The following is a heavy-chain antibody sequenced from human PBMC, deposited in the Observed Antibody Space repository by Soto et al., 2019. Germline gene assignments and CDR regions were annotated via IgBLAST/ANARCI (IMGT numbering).Heavy chain of an antibody. Sequence: APVKRSWKAAGATLSSYPRGWGRQAPGQGLEWMGLINPNGGSTNYAQRFQGRLTMTRDTSTGTVFMELSSLTSEDTAVYYCASHYGDWAYFAYWGQGTLVTVSS. V-gene: IGHV1-46*01. CDR1: GATLSSYP. CDR2: INPNGGST. D-gene: IGHD4-17*01. CDR3: ASHYGDWAYFAY. J-gene: IGHJ4*02.